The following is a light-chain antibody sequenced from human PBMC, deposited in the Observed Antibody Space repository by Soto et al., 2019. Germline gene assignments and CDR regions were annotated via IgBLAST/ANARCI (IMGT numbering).Light chain of an antibody. CDR3: QHAYSFPRT. Sequence: DIQMTQSPSSVSASVGDRVTITCRASQAIGDRLAWYQQRPGNAPQLLIYAASSLFGGVPSTFSGSGSGTDFTLTSSSLQPEDFATYYCQHAYSFPRTFGPGTKVHI. J-gene: IGKJ3*01. CDR1: QAIGDR. CDR2: AAS. V-gene: IGKV1-12*01.